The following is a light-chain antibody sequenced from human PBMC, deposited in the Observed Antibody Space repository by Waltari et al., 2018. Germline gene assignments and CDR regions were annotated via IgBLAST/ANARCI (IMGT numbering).Light chain of an antibody. V-gene: IGKV1-33*01. J-gene: IGKJ4*01. CDR3: QQYDNLPLT. CDR2: DAS. CDR1: QDISNY. Sequence: DIQMTQSPSSLSASVGDRVTITCQASQDISNYLNWYQQKQGKAPKLLIYDASNLETAVPSRFSGSGSWTDFTVSISSLQPEDIATYYCQQYDNLPLTFGGGTKVEIK.